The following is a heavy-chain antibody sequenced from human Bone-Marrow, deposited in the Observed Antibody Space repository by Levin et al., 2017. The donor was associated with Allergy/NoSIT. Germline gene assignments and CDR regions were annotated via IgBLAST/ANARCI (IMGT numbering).Heavy chain of an antibody. CDR1: GFTFSNAW. V-gene: IGHV3-15*01. J-gene: IGHJ3*02. CDR2: IKSKTDGGTT. CDR3: TTDDYGDPTETLDAFDI. Sequence: PGGSLRLSCAASGFTFSNAWMSWVRQAPGKGLEWVGRIKSKTDGGTTDYAAPVKGRFTISRDDSKNTLYLQMNSLKTEDTAVYYCTTDDYGDPTETLDAFDIWGQGTMVTVSS. D-gene: IGHD4-17*01.